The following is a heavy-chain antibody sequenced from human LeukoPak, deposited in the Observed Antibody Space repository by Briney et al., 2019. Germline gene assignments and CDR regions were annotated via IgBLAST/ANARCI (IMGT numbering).Heavy chain of an antibody. V-gene: IGHV4-34*01. CDR1: GGSFSGYY. Sequence: PSETLSLTCAVYGGSFSGYYWSWIRQPPGKGLEWIGEINHSGSTNYNPSLKSRVTISVDTSKNQFSLRLSSVTAADTAVYYCAREREGPYGYLDYWGQGTLVAVSS. D-gene: IGHD4-17*01. J-gene: IGHJ4*02. CDR3: AREREGPYGYLDY. CDR2: INHSGST.